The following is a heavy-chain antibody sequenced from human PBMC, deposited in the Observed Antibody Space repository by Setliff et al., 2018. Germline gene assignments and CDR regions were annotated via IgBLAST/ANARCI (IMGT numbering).Heavy chain of an antibody. Sequence: GGSLRLSCAASGFTFSSYSMNWVRQAPGKGLEWVSGINWNGGSTGYADSVKGRFTISRTNAKNSLYLEMNSLRAEDTALYYCARSSRDSSGYYHKYYYYYMDVWGRGTTVTVSS. V-gene: IGHV3-20*04. J-gene: IGHJ6*03. CDR1: GFTFSSYS. CDR2: INWNGGST. CDR3: ARSSRDSSGYYHKYYYYYMDV. D-gene: IGHD3-22*01.